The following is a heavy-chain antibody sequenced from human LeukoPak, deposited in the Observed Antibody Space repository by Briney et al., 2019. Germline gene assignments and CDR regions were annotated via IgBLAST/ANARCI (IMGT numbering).Heavy chain of an antibody. CDR2: IIPIFGTA. Sequence: ASVKVSCKASGGTFSSYAISWVRQAPGQGLEWMGGIIPIFGTANYAQKFQGRVTITADESTSTAYMELSSLRSEDTAMYYCARDPSRIVATSGHYGMDVWGQGTTVTVSS. J-gene: IGHJ6*02. CDR1: GGTFSSYA. V-gene: IGHV1-69*13. CDR3: ARDPSRIVATSGHYGMDV. D-gene: IGHD5-12*01.